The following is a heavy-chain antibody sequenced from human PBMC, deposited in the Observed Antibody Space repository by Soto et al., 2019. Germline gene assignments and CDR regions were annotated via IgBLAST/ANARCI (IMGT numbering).Heavy chain of an antibody. Sequence: ASVKVSCKASGYTFTSYYMHWVRQAPGQGLEWMGIINPSGGSTSYAQKVQGRVTMTRDTSTSTVYMELSSLRVEDTAVYYCAKIVTAAGIDYWGQGTLVTVSS. CDR3: AKIVTAAGIDY. CDR1: GYTFTSYY. V-gene: IGHV1-46*01. CDR2: INPSGGST. D-gene: IGHD6-13*01. J-gene: IGHJ4*02.